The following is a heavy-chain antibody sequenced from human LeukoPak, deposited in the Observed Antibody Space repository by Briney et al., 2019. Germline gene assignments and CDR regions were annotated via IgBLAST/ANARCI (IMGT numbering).Heavy chain of an antibody. Sequence: APVKVSCKASGYTFIGYYIHWVRQAPGQGLEWMGRINPNSGGTNYAQNFRGRVTMTRDTSISTAYMELSRLRSDDTAVYFCARDFTSGYSYYYYYYTMDVWGQGTTVTVSS. J-gene: IGHJ6*02. CDR1: GYTFIGYY. CDR3: ARDFTSGYSYYYYYYTMDV. CDR2: INPNSGGT. D-gene: IGHD3-22*01. V-gene: IGHV1-2*06.